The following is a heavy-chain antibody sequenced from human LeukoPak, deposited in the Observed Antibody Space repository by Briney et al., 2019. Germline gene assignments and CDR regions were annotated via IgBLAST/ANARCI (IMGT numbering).Heavy chain of an antibody. V-gene: IGHV1-69*13. D-gene: IGHD1-26*01. J-gene: IGHJ4*02. CDR2: IIPIFGTA. Sequence: SVKVSCKASRGTFSSYAISWVRQAPGQGLEWMGGIIPIFGTANYAQKFQGRVTITADESTSTAYMELSSLRSEDTAVYYCARDSGSYGLGFDYWGQGTLVTVSS. CDR3: ARDSGSYGLGFDY. CDR1: RGTFSSYA.